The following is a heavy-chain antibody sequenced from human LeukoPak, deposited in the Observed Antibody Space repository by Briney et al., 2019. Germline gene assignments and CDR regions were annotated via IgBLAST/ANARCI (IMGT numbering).Heavy chain of an antibody. CDR1: GFTFSDYY. J-gene: IGHJ4*02. D-gene: IGHD4-11*01. V-gene: IGHV3-11*01. CDR2: ISRSGSTI. CDR3: ASRRTTVTSRVDY. Sequence: PGGSLRLSCAASGFTFSDYYMSWIRQAPGKGLEWVSYISRSGSTIYYADSVKGRFTISRDNAKNSLYLQMNSLRAEDTAVYYCASRRTTVTSRVDYWGQGTLVTVSS.